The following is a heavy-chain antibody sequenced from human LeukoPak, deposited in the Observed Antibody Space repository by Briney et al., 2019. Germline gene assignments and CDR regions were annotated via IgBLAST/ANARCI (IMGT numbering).Heavy chain of an antibody. CDR1: GFTVSSSY. Sequence: PGGSLRLSCAASGFTVSSSYMSWVRQAPGKGLEWVSAISGSGVGTYYADSVKGRFTISRDNSWNTLYLQMSSLRAEDTAVYYCAKDQVISGSEASDIWGQGTMVTVSS. CDR3: AKDQVISGSEASDI. D-gene: IGHD2-21*01. CDR2: ISGSGVGT. J-gene: IGHJ3*02. V-gene: IGHV3-23*01.